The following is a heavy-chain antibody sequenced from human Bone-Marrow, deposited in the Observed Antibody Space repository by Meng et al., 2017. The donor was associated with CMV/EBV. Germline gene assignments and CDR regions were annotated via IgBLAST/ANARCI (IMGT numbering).Heavy chain of an antibody. CDR2: IYYSGST. CDR3: ARHGINLADIVVVPAAPKGWFDP. V-gene: IGHV4-59*01. Sequence: SETLSLTCTVSGGSISNYYWSWIRQPPGKGLEWIGYIYYSGSTNYNPSLKSRVTISVDTSKNQFSLKLSSVTAADTAVYYCARHGINLADIVVVPAAPKGWFDPWGQGTLVTVSS. J-gene: IGHJ5*02. CDR1: GGSISNYY. D-gene: IGHD2-2*01.